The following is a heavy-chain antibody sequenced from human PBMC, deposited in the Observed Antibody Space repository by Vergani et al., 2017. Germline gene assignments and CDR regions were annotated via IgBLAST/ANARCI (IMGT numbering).Heavy chain of an antibody. Sequence: EVQLLESGGGLVQPGGSLRLSCAASGFTFSSYAMSWVRQAPGKGLEWVSAISGSGGSTYYADSVKGRFTISRDNSKNTLYMQMNSLRAEDTAVYYCAKGRVGSGWYFDYWGQGTLVTVSS. CDR3: AKGRVGSGWYFDY. CDR2: ISGSGGST. J-gene: IGHJ4*02. D-gene: IGHD6-19*01. V-gene: IGHV3-23*01. CDR1: GFTFSSYA.